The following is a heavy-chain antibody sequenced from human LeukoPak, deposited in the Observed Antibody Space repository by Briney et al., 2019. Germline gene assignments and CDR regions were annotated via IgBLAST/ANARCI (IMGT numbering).Heavy chain of an antibody. D-gene: IGHD1-26*01. V-gene: IGHV1-69*01. CDR2: IIPIFGTA. CDR1: GGTFSSYA. J-gene: IGHJ3*02. Sequence: GSSVKVSCKASGGTFSSYAISWVRQAPGQGLEWMGGIIPIFGTANYAQKFQGRVTITADESTSTAYMELSSLRSEDTAVYYCATSGSYPYDAFDIWGQGTMVTVSS. CDR3: ATSGSYPYDAFDI.